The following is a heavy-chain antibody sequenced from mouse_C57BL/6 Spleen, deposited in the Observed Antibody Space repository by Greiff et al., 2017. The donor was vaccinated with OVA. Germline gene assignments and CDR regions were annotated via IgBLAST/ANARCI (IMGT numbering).Heavy chain of an antibody. CDR2: IHPNSGST. Sequence: QVQLQQPGAELVKPGASVKLSCKASGYTFTSYWMHWVKQRPGQGLEWIGMIHPNSGSTNYNEKFKSKATLTVDKSSSTAYMQRSSLTAEDAAVYYCARGLTEYAMDYWGQGTSVTVSS. CDR1: GYTFTSYW. CDR3: ARGLTEYAMDY. V-gene: IGHV1-64*01. D-gene: IGHD3-3*01. J-gene: IGHJ4*01.